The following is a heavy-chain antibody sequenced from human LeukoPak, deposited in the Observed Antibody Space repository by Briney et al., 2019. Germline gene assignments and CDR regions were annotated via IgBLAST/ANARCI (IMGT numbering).Heavy chain of an antibody. V-gene: IGHV4-59*01. Sequence: SETLSLTCTVSGGSISSYYWSWIRQPPGKGLEWIGYIYYSGSTNYNPSLKSRVTISVDTSRNQFSLKLSSVTAADTAVYYCARDLELERNRWNYFESWGQGTLVSVSS. CDR1: GGSISSYY. CDR3: ARDLELERNRWNYFES. CDR2: IYYSGST. D-gene: IGHD1-1*01. J-gene: IGHJ4*02.